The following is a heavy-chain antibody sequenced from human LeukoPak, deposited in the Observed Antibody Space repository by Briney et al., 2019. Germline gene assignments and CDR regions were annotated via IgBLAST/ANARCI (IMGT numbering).Heavy chain of an antibody. CDR1: GFTFSSYS. CDR2: ISSSSSYI. D-gene: IGHD5-12*01. Sequence: GGSLRLSCAASGFTFSSYSMNWVRQAPGKGLKWVSSISSSSSYIYYADSVKGRFTISRDNAKNSLYLQMNSLRAEDTAVYYCARRGIVATIGGNWFDPWGQGTLVTVSS. CDR3: ARRGIVATIGGNWFDP. J-gene: IGHJ5*02. V-gene: IGHV3-21*01.